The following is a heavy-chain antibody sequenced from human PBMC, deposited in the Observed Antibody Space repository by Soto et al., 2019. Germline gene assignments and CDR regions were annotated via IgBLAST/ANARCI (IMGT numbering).Heavy chain of an antibody. CDR1: GYSFSTYW. D-gene: IGHD5-12*01. CDR3: ARHSLATQPGDY. V-gene: IGHV5-51*01. Sequence: LGESLKISCKASGYSFSTYWIAWVRQGPGKGLDWMGIIYPGDSDTRYSPSFQGQVTISVDNSIDTAYLEWTTLRASDSAMYYCARHSLATQPGDYWGQGTRVTVSS. CDR2: IYPGDSDT. J-gene: IGHJ4*02.